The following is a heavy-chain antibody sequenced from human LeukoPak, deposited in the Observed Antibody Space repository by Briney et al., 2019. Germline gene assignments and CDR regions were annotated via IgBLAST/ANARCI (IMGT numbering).Heavy chain of an antibody. Sequence: ASVKVSCKASGYTFTSYDINWVRQATGQGLEWMGWMNPNSGNTGYAQKFQGRVTITRNTSISTAYMELSSLRSEDTAVYYCARASAPYYVWGNAFDIWGQGTMVTVSS. J-gene: IGHJ3*02. CDR2: MNPNSGNT. V-gene: IGHV1-8*03. D-gene: IGHD3-16*01. CDR1: GYTFTSYD. CDR3: ARASAPYYVWGNAFDI.